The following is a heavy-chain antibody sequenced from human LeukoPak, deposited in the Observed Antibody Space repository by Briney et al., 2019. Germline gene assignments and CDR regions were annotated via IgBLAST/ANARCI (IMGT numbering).Heavy chain of an antibody. CDR3: ARGVAVAARYYFDY. CDR2: INPNSGGT. CDR1: GYTFTGYY. J-gene: IGHJ4*02. V-gene: IGHV1-2*04. Sequence: GASAKVSCKASGYTFTGYYMHWVRQAPGQVLEWMGWINPNSGGTNYAQKFQGWVTMTRDTSISTAYMELSRLRSDDTAVYYCARGVAVAARYYFDYWGQGTLVTVSS. D-gene: IGHD6-19*01.